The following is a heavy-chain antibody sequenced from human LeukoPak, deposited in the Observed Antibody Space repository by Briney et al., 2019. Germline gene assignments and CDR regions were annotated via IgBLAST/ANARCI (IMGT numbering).Heavy chain of an antibody. CDR2: INSDGSST. D-gene: IGHD3-22*01. CDR1: GFTFSSYW. CDR3: ARGPGIVHMDV. J-gene: IGHJ6*03. V-gene: IGHV3-74*01. Sequence: GGSLRLSCAASGFTFSSYWMHWVRQAPGKGLVWVSRINSDGSSTRYADSVKGRFTISRDNAKNTLYLQMNSLRAEDTAVYYCARGPGIVHMDVWGKGTTVTISS.